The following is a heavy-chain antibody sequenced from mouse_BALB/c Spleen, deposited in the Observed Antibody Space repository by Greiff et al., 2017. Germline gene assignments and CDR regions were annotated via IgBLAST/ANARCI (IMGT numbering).Heavy chain of an antibody. CDR2: INPSNGRT. CDR3: ARGGPFDYVLAMDY. J-gene: IGHJ4*01. CDR1: GYTFTSYW. Sequence: VQLQQPGAELVKPGASVKLSCKASGYTFTSYWMHWVKQRPGQGLEWIGEINPSNGRTNYNEKFKSKATLTVDKSSSTAYMQLSSLTSENSAVYFCARGGPFDYVLAMDYWGQGTSVTVSS. D-gene: IGHD2-4*01. V-gene: IGHV1S81*02.